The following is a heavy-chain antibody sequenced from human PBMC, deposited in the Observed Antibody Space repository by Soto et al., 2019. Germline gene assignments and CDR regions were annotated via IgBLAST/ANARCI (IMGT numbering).Heavy chain of an antibody. CDR2: IVVGSDNT. V-gene: IGHV1-58*02. D-gene: IGHD6-19*01. J-gene: IGHJ3*02. CDR1: GFTFTSSA. CDR3: AADPRYSSGWFDAFDI. Sequence: AGASVKVSCKASGFTFTSSAMQWVRQARGQRLEWIGWIVVGSDNTNYAQKFQERVTITRDMSTSTAYMELSSLRSEDTAVYYCAADPRYSSGWFDAFDIWGQGTMVTVSS.